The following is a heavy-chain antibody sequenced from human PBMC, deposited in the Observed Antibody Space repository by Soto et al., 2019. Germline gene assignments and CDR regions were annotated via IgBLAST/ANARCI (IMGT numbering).Heavy chain of an antibody. CDR2: ISCFNGYT. Sequence: QVQLVQSGGEVKEPGASVKLSCKASGYAFTSFGVSWVRQAPGRGLEWLGWISCFNGYTNYAQNLKGRFTMTKDTATTTAYMELTNLNSDDTAVYFCARITLHASPFDSWVQGTLVTVSS. D-gene: IGHD3-16*01. V-gene: IGHV1-18*01. CDR3: ARITLHASPFDS. J-gene: IGHJ4*02. CDR1: GYAFTSFG.